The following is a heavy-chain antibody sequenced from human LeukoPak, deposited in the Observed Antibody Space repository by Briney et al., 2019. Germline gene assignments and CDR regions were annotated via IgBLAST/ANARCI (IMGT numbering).Heavy chain of an antibody. J-gene: IGHJ4*02. CDR1: GGTFSSYA. CDR3: ARDLKHYYDSSGYYEAGY. D-gene: IGHD3-22*01. CDR2: IIPIIGTA. Sequence: SVKVSCKXSGGTFSSYAISWVRQAPGQGLEWMGRIIPIIGTANYAQKFQGRVTITTDESTSTAYMELSSLRSEDTAVYYCARDLKHYYDSSGYYEAGYWGQGTLVTVSS. V-gene: IGHV1-69*05.